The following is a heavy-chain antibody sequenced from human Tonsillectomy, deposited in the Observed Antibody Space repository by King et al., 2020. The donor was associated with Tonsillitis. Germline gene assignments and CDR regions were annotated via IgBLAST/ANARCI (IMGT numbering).Heavy chain of an antibody. D-gene: IGHD2-2*01. J-gene: IGHJ4*02. CDR2: IYYSGST. CDR1: GDSISSGDYY. V-gene: IGHV4-30-4*01. Sequence: QLQESGPGLVKPSQTLSLTCNVSGDSISSGDYYWSWIRQPPGKGLEWIGYIYYSGSTYNNPSLRSRVAISVDTSKNQFSLKLSSVTAADTAVYYCAIVRVVVPAAKPDFDYWGQGTLVTVSS. CDR3: AIVRVVVPAAKPDFDY.